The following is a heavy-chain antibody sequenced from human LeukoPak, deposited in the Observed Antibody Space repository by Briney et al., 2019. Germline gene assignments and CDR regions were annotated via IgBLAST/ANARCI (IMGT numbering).Heavy chain of an antibody. CDR1: GFTFTSWT. CDR2: ISAYNGAS. CDR3: AREGFTATGVNYYYHMDV. V-gene: IGHV1-18*01. D-gene: IGHD5-18*01. Sequence: ASVEVSCKASGFTFTSWTFSWVRQAPGQGLEWMGWISAYNGASNYAQKLQGRVTMTTDASTDTVYMELRSLRSDDTAVYFCAREGFTATGVNYYYHMDVWGEGTSVTVSS. J-gene: IGHJ6*03.